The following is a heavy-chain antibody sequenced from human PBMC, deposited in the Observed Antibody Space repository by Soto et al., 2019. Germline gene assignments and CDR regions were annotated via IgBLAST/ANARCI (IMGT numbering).Heavy chain of an antibody. V-gene: IGHV4-59*08. CDR1: GGSISSYY. CDR3: ARLYNWNDAGYFDY. D-gene: IGHD1-1*01. CDR2: IYYSGST. Sequence: QVQLQESGPGLVKPSETLSLTCTVSGGSISSYYWSWIRQPPGKGLEWIGYIYYSGSTNYNPSLTSRVTISVDTSKNQFSLKLSSVTAADTAVYYCARLYNWNDAGYFDYWGQGTLVTVSS. J-gene: IGHJ4*02.